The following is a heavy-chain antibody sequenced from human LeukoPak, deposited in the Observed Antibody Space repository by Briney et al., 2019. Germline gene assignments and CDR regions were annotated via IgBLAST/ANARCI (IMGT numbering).Heavy chain of an antibody. D-gene: IGHD6-13*01. V-gene: IGHV3-30*04. CDR1: GYTFSDYA. CDR3: ARDLSSSWPGPNWFDP. Sequence: PGGSLRLSCAASGYTFSDYAIHWVRQAPGKGLDWVAVISYDGSTKYYADSVKGRFTISRDNSKNTLYLQMNSLRGEDTAVYYCARDLSSSWPGPNWFDPWGQGTLVTVSS. CDR2: ISYDGSTK. J-gene: IGHJ5*02.